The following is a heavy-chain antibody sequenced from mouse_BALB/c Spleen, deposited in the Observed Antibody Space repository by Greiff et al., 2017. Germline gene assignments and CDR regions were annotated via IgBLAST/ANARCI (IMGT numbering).Heavy chain of an antibody. D-gene: IGHD2-14*01. CDR2: IYPGDGDT. J-gene: IGHJ2*01. CDR3: AKGNRYDGDY. Sequence: QVQLQQSGAELVRPGSSVKISCKASGYAFSSYWMNWVKQRPGQGLEWIGQIYPGDGDTNYNGKFKGKATLTADKSSSTAYMQLSSLTSEDSAVYFCAKGNRYDGDYWGQGTTLTVSS. CDR1: GYAFSSYW. V-gene: IGHV1-80*01.